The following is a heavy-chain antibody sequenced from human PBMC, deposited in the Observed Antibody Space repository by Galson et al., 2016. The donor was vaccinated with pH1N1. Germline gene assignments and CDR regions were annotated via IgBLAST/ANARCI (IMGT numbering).Heavy chain of an antibody. V-gene: IGHV2-5*02. J-gene: IGHJ4*02. CDR1: GFSITNRGEA. Sequence: PALVKPTQTLTLTCIFSGFSITNRGEAVGWIRQPPGKALEWLALVYWDDDKFYSRSMQSRLTITKDTSKNQVVLRMTNMDPVDTGTYYCAHLYYYDTSGFYRYFDDWGQRILVTVSS. CDR2: VYWDDDK. D-gene: IGHD3-22*01. CDR3: AHLYYYDTSGFYRYFDD.